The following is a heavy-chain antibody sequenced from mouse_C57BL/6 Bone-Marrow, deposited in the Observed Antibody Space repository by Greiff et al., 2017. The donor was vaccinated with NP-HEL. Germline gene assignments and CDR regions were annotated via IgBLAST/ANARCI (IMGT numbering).Heavy chain of an antibody. J-gene: IGHJ2*01. Sequence: EVKLMESGGGLVKPGGSLKLSCAASGFTFSDYGMHWVRQAPEKGLEWVAYISSGSSTIYYADTVKGRFTISRDNAMNTLFLQMTSLRSEDTAMYYCERRIWYLDYWGQGTTLTVSS. CDR2: ISSGSSTI. CDR3: ERRIWYLDY. D-gene: IGHD1-1*02. V-gene: IGHV5-17*01. CDR1: GFTFSDYG.